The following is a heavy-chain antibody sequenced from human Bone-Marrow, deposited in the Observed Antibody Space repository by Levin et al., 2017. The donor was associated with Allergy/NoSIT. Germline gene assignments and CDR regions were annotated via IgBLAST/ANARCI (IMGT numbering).Heavy chain of an antibody. CDR3: ASGYFDWLSAAF. V-gene: IGHV3-30-3*01. CDR2: ISYDGSNK. CDR1: GFTFSSYA. J-gene: IGHJ4*02. Sequence: GGSLRLSCAASGFTFSSYAMHWVRQAPGKGLEWVAVISYDGSNKYYADSVKGRFTISRDNSKNTLYLQMNSLRAEDTAVYYCASGYFDWLSAAFWGQGTLVTVSS. D-gene: IGHD3-9*01.